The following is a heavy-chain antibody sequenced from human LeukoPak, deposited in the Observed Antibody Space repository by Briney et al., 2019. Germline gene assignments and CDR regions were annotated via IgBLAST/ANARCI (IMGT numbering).Heavy chain of an antibody. CDR2: ISASGGTP. CDR1: GFIFSSCA. Sequence: GGSLRLSCAASGFIFSSCAMSWVRQAPGKGLEWVSTISASGGTPYLADSVKGRFTISRDNSKNTLYLQMNGLRAADTAVYYCAKGVGDPMGATTHLDYWGQGILVTVSS. V-gene: IGHV3-23*01. J-gene: IGHJ4*02. CDR3: AKGVGDPMGATTHLDY. D-gene: IGHD1-26*01.